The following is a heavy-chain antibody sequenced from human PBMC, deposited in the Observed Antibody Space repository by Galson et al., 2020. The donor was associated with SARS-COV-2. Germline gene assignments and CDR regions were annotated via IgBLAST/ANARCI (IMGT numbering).Heavy chain of an antibody. Sequence: GESLKISCAASGFTFSSYSMNWVRQAPGKGLEWVSSISSSSSYIYYADSVKGRFTISRDNAKNSLYLQMNSLRAEDTAVYYCARDQGSYDFWSGYYISQYYYGMDVWGQGTTVTVSS. D-gene: IGHD3-3*01. CDR2: ISSSSSYI. J-gene: IGHJ6*02. CDR1: GFTFSSYS. CDR3: ARDQGSYDFWSGYYISQYYYGMDV. V-gene: IGHV3-21*01.